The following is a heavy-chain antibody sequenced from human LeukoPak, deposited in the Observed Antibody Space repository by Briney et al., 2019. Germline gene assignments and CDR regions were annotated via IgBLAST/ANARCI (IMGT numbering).Heavy chain of an antibody. CDR2: ISSNSSYV. J-gene: IGHJ4*02. CDR1: GFTFSSYS. D-gene: IGHD2-15*01. V-gene: IGHV3-21*01. Sequence: PGGSLRLSCAASGFTFSSYSMNWVRPAPGRGLEWVSSISSNSSYVYYADSVKGRFTISRDNAKNSLYLQMNSLRAEDTAVYYCARLGGVVVAAAADTFDYWGQGTLVTVSS. CDR3: ARLGGVVVAAAADTFDY.